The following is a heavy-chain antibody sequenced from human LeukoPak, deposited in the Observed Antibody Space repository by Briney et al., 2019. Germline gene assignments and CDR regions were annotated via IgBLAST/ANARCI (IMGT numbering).Heavy chain of an antibody. CDR3: ARGPRRSVGATTSSLEY. V-gene: IGHV1-18*01. CDR1: GYTFTSYG. Sequence: ASVKVSCKASGYTFTSYGISWVRQAPGQGLEWMGWISAYNGNTNHAQKLQGRVTMTTDTSTSTAYMELRSLRSDDTAVYYCARGPRRSVGATTSSLEYWGQGTLVTVSS. J-gene: IGHJ4*02. CDR2: ISAYNGNT. D-gene: IGHD1-26*01.